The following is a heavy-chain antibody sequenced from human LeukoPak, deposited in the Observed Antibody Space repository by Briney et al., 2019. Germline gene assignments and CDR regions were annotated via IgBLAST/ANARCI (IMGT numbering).Heavy chain of an antibody. Sequence: GGSLRLSCAASGFIFNAFEMDWVRQAPGKGLEWVASISTGSSFIKYADSVKGRFTISRDNANNSMSLQMNSLKVEDTAVYYCVREGGPYSHYYYMAVWGKGTTVAVSS. CDR1: GFIFNAFE. CDR3: VREGGPYSHYYYMAV. CDR2: ISTGSSFI. J-gene: IGHJ6*03. D-gene: IGHD2-15*01. V-gene: IGHV3-21*01.